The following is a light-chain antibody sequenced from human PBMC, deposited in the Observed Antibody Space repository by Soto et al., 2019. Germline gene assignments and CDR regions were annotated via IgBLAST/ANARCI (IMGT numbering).Light chain of an antibody. CDR1: SSDVGGYNY. Sequence: QSALTQPASVSGSPGQSITISCTGTSSDVGGYNYVSWYQQHPGKAPKLMIYEVSNRPSGVSNRLSGSKSGNTASLTISGLQADDEADYYCSSYTSSSTYVFGPGTKVIV. CDR3: SSYTSSSTYV. CDR2: EVS. V-gene: IGLV2-14*01. J-gene: IGLJ1*01.